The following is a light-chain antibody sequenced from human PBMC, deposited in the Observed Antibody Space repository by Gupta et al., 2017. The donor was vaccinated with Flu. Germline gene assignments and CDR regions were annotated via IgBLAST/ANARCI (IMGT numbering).Light chain of an antibody. CDR2: KDT. J-gene: IGLJ3*02. CDR3: QSADTSGRSVV. V-gene: IGLV3-25*02. CDR1: ALTKQY. Sequence: SFELTQPPSVSVSPGQTARFTCPGDALTKQYTYWYQQKTGQAPVMLIYKDTERASGIPERFSGSTSGTIVTLAISGVQAEDEADYYCQSADTSGRSVVFGGGTKLTVL.